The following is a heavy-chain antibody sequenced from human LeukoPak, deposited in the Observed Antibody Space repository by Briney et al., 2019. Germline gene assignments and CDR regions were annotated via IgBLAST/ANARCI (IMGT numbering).Heavy chain of an antibody. CDR3: ARDPTNTSGYYAYFDS. CDR2: ISAYNGNT. J-gene: IGHJ4*02. D-gene: IGHD5-12*01. V-gene: IGHV1-18*01. Sequence: ASVKVSCKAPGYTFTSYGISWVRQAPGQGLEWMGWISAYNGNTNYAQKLQGRVTMTTDTSTSTAYMELRSLRSDDTAVYYCARDPTNTSGYYAYFDSWGQGTLVTVSS. CDR1: GYTFTSYG.